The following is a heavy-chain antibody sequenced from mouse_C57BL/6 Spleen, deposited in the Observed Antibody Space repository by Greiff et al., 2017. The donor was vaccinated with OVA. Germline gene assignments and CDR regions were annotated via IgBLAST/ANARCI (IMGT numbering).Heavy chain of an antibody. Sequence: EVQVVESGGGLVQPGGSLKLSCAASGFTFSDYGMAWVRQAPRKGPEWVAFISNLAYSIYYADTVTGRFTISRENAKNTLYLEMSSLRSEDTAMYYCARHGDAMDYWGQGTSVTVSS. CDR2: ISNLAYSI. CDR3: ARHGDAMDY. CDR1: GFTFSDYG. D-gene: IGHD3-3*01. V-gene: IGHV5-15*01. J-gene: IGHJ4*01.